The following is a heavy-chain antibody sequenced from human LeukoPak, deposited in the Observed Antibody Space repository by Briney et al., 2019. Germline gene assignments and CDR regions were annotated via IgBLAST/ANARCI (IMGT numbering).Heavy chain of an antibody. CDR2: LYSAGAT. CDR1: GFTASSNY. CDR3: ASGGMGARKFYSDPFHY. J-gene: IGHJ4*02. D-gene: IGHD2-15*01. Sequence: GGSLRLSCAASGFTASSNYMSWVRQAPGKGLEWVSILYSAGATYYADSVKGRFTISRDNSKNTLYLQMNSLRVEDTAVYYCASGGMGARKFYSDPFHYWGQGTLVTVSS. V-gene: IGHV3-53*01.